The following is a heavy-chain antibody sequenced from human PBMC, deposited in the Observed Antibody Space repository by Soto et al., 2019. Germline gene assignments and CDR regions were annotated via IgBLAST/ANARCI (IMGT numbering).Heavy chain of an antibody. CDR1: GDSISSSTYF. Sequence: SETLSLTCTVSGDSISSSTYFWGWIRQPPGKGLEWIGSIYYSGSTYYNPSLKSRVTVSVDTSKNQFSLKLSSVTAADTAVYYCARHPSDFWFDPWGQGTLVTVSS. CDR3: ARHPSDFWFDP. V-gene: IGHV4-39*01. D-gene: IGHD2-21*02. J-gene: IGHJ5*02. CDR2: IYYSGST.